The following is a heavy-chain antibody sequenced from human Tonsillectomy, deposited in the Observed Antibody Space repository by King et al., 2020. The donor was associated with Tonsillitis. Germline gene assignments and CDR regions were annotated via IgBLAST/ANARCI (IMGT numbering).Heavy chain of an antibody. Sequence: VQLVESGGGVVQPGRSLRLSCAASGFTFSNYGMHWVRQAPGEGLEWVAFISYDGTNTYYADSVKGRFAISRDNSKNTLYLQMNNLRAEDTAVYFCARDQSTGWYIDYWGRGTLVTVSS. CDR1: GFTFSNYG. CDR2: ISYDGTNT. J-gene: IGHJ4*02. V-gene: IGHV3-33*05. CDR3: ARDQSTGWYIDY. D-gene: IGHD2-8*02.